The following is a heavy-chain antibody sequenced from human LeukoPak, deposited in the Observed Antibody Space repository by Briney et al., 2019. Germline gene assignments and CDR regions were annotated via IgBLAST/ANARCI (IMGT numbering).Heavy chain of an antibody. V-gene: IGHV3-23*01. Sequence: GGSLRLSRAASGFTFNTYAMSWVRQAPGKGLEWVSAFTVGWGTTFYADSVKGRFTISRDNSKNMLYLQMNSLRAEDTAVYYCARTPAYCGGDCYSTFDYWGQGTLVTVSS. CDR3: ARTPAYCGGDCYSTFDY. J-gene: IGHJ4*02. CDR1: GFTFNTYA. D-gene: IGHD2-21*02. CDR2: FTVGWGTT.